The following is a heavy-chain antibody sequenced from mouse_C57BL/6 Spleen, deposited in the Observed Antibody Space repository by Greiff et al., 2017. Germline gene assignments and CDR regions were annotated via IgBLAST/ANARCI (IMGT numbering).Heavy chain of an antibody. D-gene: IGHD2-1*01. Sequence: QVQLQQPGAELVMPGASVKLFCKASGYTFTSYWMHWVKQRPGLGLEWIGEIDPSDSYSNYNQKFKGKSTLTVDKSSSTAYMQLSSLTSEDSAVYYCARDYYGTTGYFDVWGTGTTVTVSS. CDR2: IDPSDSYS. CDR3: ARDYYGTTGYFDV. J-gene: IGHJ1*03. V-gene: IGHV1-69*01. CDR1: GYTFTSYW.